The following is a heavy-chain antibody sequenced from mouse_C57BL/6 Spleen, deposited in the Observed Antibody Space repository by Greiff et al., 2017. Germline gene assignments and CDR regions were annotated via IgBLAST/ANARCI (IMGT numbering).Heavy chain of an antibody. Sequence: VKLVESGAELARPGASVKLSCKASGYTFTSYGISWVKQRTGQGLEWIGEIYPRSGNTYYNEKFKGKATLTADKSSSTAYMELRSLTSEDSAVYFCARSATYYAMDYWGQGTSVTVSS. CDR1: GYTFTSYG. D-gene: IGHD1-1*01. CDR2: IYPRSGNT. J-gene: IGHJ4*01. V-gene: IGHV1-81*01. CDR3: ARSATYYAMDY.